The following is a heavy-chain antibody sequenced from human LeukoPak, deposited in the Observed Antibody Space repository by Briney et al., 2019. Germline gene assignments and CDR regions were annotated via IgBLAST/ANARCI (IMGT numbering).Heavy chain of an antibody. CDR3: VWDSAWYYFDY. J-gene: IGHJ4*02. Sequence: SETLSLTCTVSGGSISSSTYYWGWIRQPPGKGLEWIGNIYYSGRTYYNPSLKSRVTISVDTSKNHFSLKLSSVTAADTAVYYCVWDSAWYYFDYWGQGTLVTVSS. CDR1: GGSISSSTYY. V-gene: IGHV4-39*02. D-gene: IGHD6-19*01. CDR2: IYYSGRT.